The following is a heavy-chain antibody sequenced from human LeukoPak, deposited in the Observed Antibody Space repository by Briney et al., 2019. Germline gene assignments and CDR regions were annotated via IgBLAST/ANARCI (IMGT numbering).Heavy chain of an antibody. CDR2: IRYDGSDK. Sequence: GGSLRLSCAASGFTFSTYGMHWVRQAPGKGLEWVAFIRYDGSDKYYADSVKGRFTISRDNFRNTLYLQMNSLRAEDTAVYYCAKGAGYGDLGYFYYMDVWGKGTTVTVSS. D-gene: IGHD4-17*01. CDR1: GFTFSTYG. CDR3: AKGAGYGDLGYFYYMDV. V-gene: IGHV3-30*02. J-gene: IGHJ6*03.